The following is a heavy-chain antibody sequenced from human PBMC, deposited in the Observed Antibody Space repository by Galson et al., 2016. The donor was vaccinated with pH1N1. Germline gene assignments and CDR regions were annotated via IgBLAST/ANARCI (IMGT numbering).Heavy chain of an antibody. D-gene: IGHD1-14*01. CDR1: GGIFRSNA. J-gene: IGHJ4*02. CDR3: ARVAHYHTGHFDY. Sequence: SVKVSCKASGGIFRSNAISWVRQAPGQGLEWMGNIVAVFRTTNYAQKFQGRVTITADESTSTVYMELSSLRSEDTAVYYCARVAHYHTGHFDYWGQGTLITVSS. V-gene: IGHV1-69*13. CDR2: IVAVFRTT.